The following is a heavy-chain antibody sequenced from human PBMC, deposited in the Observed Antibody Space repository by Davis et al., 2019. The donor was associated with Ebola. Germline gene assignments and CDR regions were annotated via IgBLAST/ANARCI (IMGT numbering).Heavy chain of an antibody. CDR1: GFVFRNYV. J-gene: IGHJ4*02. V-gene: IGHV3-53*04. D-gene: IGHD2-8*01. Sequence: GGSLRLSCAASGFVFRNYVMSWVRQAPGKVLEWVSLLYPDERTFYADSVKGRFTISRHSSNNTLYLQMNILRPDDTATYYCARGAWSIWDYWGRGTPVTVSS. CDR2: LYPDERT. CDR3: ARGAWSIWDY.